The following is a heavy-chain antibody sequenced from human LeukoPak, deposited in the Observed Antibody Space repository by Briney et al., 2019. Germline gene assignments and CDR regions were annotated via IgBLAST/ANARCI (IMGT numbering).Heavy chain of an antibody. CDR3: ARGGNYYDSSDY. J-gene: IGHJ4*02. CDR1: GFIFRNYW. V-gene: IGHV3-21*01. CDR2: ISSSSSYI. Sequence: GGSLRLSCAASGFIFRNYWMSWVRQAPGKGLEWVSSISSSSSYIYYADSVKGRFTTSRDNAKNSLYLQMNSLRAEDTAVYYCARGGNYYDSSDYWGQGTLVTVSS. D-gene: IGHD3-22*01.